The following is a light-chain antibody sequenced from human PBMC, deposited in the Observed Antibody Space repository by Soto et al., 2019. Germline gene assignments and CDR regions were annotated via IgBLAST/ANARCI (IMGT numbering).Light chain of an antibody. CDR2: AAS. J-gene: IGKJ3*01. CDR1: QSINNY. V-gene: IGKV1-39*01. Sequence: DIQMTQSPSSLSASVGVRVTITCRASQSINNYLNWFQQKSGEAPKLLIYAASSLHGGVPSRFSGGGSGTEFTLTISSLQPEDFATYYCQQSYRTPIAFGPGTKVDIK. CDR3: QQSYRTPIA.